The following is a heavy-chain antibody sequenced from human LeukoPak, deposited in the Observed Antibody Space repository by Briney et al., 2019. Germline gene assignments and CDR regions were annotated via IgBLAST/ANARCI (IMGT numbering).Heavy chain of an antibody. V-gene: IGHV3-30*03. CDR2: ITYDGRNK. J-gene: IGHJ4*02. D-gene: IGHD3-22*01. CDR3: ARGGESSGYYYGDY. CDR1: GFSFAGYG. Sequence: GGSLRLSCAASGFSFAGYGMHWVRQAPGRGLEWVAVITYDGRNKYYADSVKGRFTISRDNSKNTQYLQMNSLRAEDTSVYFCARGGESSGYYYGDYWGQGTLVTVSS.